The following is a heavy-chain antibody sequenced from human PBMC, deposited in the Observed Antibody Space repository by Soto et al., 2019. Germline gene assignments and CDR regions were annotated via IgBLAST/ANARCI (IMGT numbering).Heavy chain of an antibody. CDR1: GDSINRGTYH. CDR2: IYDSGST. Sequence: PSETLSLTCTVPGDSINRGTYHWSWIRQHPGKGLEWIGYIYDSGSTYYNPSLKSRLTISVDTSQNQFSLQLTSVTAADTAVYYCARAGYTSTWYQGSFDIWGQGTMVTVSS. CDR3: ARAGYTSTWYQGSFDI. D-gene: IGHD6-13*01. V-gene: IGHV4-31*03. J-gene: IGHJ3*02.